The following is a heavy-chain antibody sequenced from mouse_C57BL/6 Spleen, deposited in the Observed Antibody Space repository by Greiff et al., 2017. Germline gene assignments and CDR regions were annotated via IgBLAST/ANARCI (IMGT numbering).Heavy chain of an antibody. CDR3: ARHDSSGPYAMDY. J-gene: IGHJ4*01. CDR2: IWSDGST. V-gene: IGHV2-6-1*01. Sequence: QVQLKESGPGLVAPSQSLSITCTVSGFSLTSYGVHWVRQPPGQGLEWLVVIWSDGSTTYNSALKSRLSISKDNSKSQDFLKMTRLQTEDTAMYDCARHDSSGPYAMDYWGQGTSVTVSS. D-gene: IGHD3-2*02. CDR1: GFSLTSYG.